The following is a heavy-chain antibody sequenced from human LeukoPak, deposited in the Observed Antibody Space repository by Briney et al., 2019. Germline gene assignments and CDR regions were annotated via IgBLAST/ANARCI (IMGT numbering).Heavy chain of an antibody. CDR3: ARQTVYYGSGSLWGNYYYYYMDV. CDR2: IYYSGST. J-gene: IGHJ6*03. D-gene: IGHD3-10*01. V-gene: IGHV4-39*01. Sequence: SETLSLTCTVSGGSISGSSYYWGWIRQPPGKGLEWIGSIYYSGSTYYNPSLKSRVTISVDTSKNQFSLKLSSVTAADTAVYYCARQTVYYGSGSLWGNYYYYYMDVWGKGTTVTISS. CDR1: GGSISGSSYY.